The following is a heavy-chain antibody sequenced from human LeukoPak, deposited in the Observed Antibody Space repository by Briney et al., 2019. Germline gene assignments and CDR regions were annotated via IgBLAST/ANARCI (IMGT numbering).Heavy chain of an antibody. V-gene: IGHV3-53*01. CDR1: GFTVSGNY. J-gene: IGHJ4*02. CDR2: IYSGGDT. D-gene: IGHD2-2*01. Sequence: QPGGSLRLSCAASGFTVSGNYMSWVRQAPGKGLEWISLIYSGGDTYYPDSVRGRFTISRDNSKNTLYLQMNSLRAEDTAVYYCARGPPACSTNCYGYLDHWGQGTLVTVSS. CDR3: ARGPPACSTNCYGYLDH.